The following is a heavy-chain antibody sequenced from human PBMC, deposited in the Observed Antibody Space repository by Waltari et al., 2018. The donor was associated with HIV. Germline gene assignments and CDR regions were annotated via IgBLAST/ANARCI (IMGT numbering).Heavy chain of an antibody. CDR2: IYYRWGS. V-gene: IGHV4-39*01. D-gene: IGHD3-9*01. CDR1: GGSISWSTYS. J-gene: IGHJ5*02. Sequence: QLQLQESGPGLVKTPETLSLTCTVSGGSISWSTYSWGCIRQPPGKGLEWIGSIYYRWGSHYNPSFKSRVTISLDTSKNQFALKLSSVSAADTAVYYCATTLNILSGLNWFDAWGQGTLVTVSS. CDR3: ATTLNILSGLNWFDA.